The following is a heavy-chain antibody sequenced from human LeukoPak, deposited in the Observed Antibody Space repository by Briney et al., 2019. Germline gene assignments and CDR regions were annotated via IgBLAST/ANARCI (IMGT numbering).Heavy chain of an antibody. Sequence: PSETLSLTCTVSGGSISSYYWSWIRQPPGKGLEWIGYIYYSGSTNYNPSLKSRVTISVDTSKNQFSLKLSSVTAADTAVYYCARGGDGYSRFDYWGQGTLVTVSS. D-gene: IGHD5-24*01. CDR1: GGSISSYY. CDR3: ARGGDGYSRFDY. V-gene: IGHV4-59*01. CDR2: IYYSGST. J-gene: IGHJ4*02.